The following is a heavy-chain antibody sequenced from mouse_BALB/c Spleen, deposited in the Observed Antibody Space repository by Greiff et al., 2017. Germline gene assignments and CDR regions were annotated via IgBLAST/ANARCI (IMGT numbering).Heavy chain of an antibody. D-gene: IGHD2-4*01. J-gene: IGHJ3*01. Sequence: EVNLVESGGGLVQPGGSLRLSCATSGFTFTDYYMSWVRQPPGKALEWLGFIRNKANGYTTEYSASVKGRFTISRDNSQSILYLQMNTLRAEDSATYYCARGGIYYDYDDSFAYWGQGTLVTVSA. CDR2: IRNKANGYTT. V-gene: IGHV7-3*02. CDR3: ARGGIYYDYDDSFAY. CDR1: GFTFTDYY.